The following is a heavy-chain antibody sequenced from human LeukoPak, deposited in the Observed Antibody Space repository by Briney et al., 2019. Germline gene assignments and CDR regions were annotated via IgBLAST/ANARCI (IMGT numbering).Heavy chain of an antibody. J-gene: IGHJ4*02. CDR2: IYTSGST. D-gene: IGHD2-15*01. V-gene: IGHV4-61*02. CDR1: GGSISSGSYY. Sequence: PSQTLSLTCTVSGGSISSGSYYWSWIRQPAGKGLEWIGRIYTSGSTNYNPSLKSRVTISVDTSKNQFSLQLSSVTAADTALYYCARSPDSGSCYYDWGQGNLVTVSS. CDR3: ARSPDSGSCYYD.